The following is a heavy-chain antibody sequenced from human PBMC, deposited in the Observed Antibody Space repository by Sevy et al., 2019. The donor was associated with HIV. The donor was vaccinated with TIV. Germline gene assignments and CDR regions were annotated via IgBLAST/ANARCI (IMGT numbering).Heavy chain of an antibody. CDR3: ANSRGRYEGSSWLYYYYIMDV. CDR1: GFTFSGSA. CDR2: ISNDGSDK. V-gene: IGHV3-30*04. D-gene: IGHD2-2*01. Sequence: GGSLRLSCAASGFTFSGSAMQWVRQAPGKGLEWVAVISNDGSDKEYAESVKGRFTVSRDNSKDTVYLQMNSLRRDDTAVYYCANSRGRYEGSSWLYYYYIMDVWGQGTTVTVSS. J-gene: IGHJ6*02.